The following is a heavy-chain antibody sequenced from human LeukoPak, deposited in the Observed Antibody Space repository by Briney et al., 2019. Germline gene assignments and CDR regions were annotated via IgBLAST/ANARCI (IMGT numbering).Heavy chain of an antibody. CDR2: ISSSSSYI. CDR3: ARYAGEAIVATIPEGYFDY. D-gene: IGHD5-12*01. Sequence: PGGSLRLSCAASGFTFSSYSMNWVRQAPGKGLEWVSTISSSSSYIYYADSVKGRFTISRDNAKNTLYLQMNSLRAEDTAVYYCARYAGEAIVATIPEGYFDYWGQGTLVTVSS. J-gene: IGHJ4*02. CDR1: GFTFSSYS. V-gene: IGHV3-21*01.